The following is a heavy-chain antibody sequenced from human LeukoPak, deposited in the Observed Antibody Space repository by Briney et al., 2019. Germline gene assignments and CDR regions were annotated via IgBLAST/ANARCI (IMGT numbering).Heavy chain of an antibody. Sequence: SETLSLTCTVSGGSVSSYYWSWLRQPAGKGLEWIGRIYTSGSTNYNPSLKSRVTMSVDTSKNQFSLRLSSVTAADTAVYYCAREATITMVPIWGQGTMVTVSS. J-gene: IGHJ3*02. V-gene: IGHV4-4*07. CDR1: GGSVSSYY. CDR3: AREATITMVPI. D-gene: IGHD3-10*01. CDR2: IYTSGST.